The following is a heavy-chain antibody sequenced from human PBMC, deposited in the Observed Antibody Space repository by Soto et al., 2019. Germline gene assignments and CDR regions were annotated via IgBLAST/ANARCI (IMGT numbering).Heavy chain of an antibody. CDR2: LNPKSGGT. D-gene: IGHD5-18*01. CDR3: ATPPFAQSTDMVVDY. Sequence: ASVKVSCKASGYTFTDYYVHWVRQAPGQGLEWMGWLNPKSGGTNYAQNFQDRVTMTRDTSITTAYMELNWLTSDDTAIYYCATPPFAQSTDMVVDYWGQGTLVTVS. CDR1: GYTFTDYY. J-gene: IGHJ4*02. V-gene: IGHV1-2*02.